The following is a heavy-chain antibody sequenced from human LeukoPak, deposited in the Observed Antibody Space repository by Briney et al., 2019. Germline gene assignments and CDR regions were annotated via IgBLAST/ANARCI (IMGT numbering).Heavy chain of an antibody. CDR3: ARGERGYSYGYRLDY. J-gene: IGHJ4*02. CDR1: GGSFSGYY. V-gene: IGHV4-34*01. CDR2: INHSGST. Sequence: SETLSLTCAVYGGSFSGYYWSWIRQPPGKGLEWIGEINHSGSTNYNPSLKSRVTISVDTSKNQFSLKLSSVTTADTAVYYCARGERGYSYGYRLDYWGQGTLVTVSS. D-gene: IGHD5-18*01.